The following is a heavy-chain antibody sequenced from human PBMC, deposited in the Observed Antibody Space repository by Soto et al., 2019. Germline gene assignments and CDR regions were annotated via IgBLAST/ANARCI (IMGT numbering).Heavy chain of an antibody. CDR1: SVSNAW. V-gene: IGHV3-15*07. Sequence: SVSNAWMNWVRQAPGKGLEWVGRIKSKTDGGTTDYAAPVKGRFTISRDDSKNTLYLQMNSLKTEDTAVYYCTTEGDTVTPVQHWGQGTLFTVSS. CDR2: IKSKTDGGTT. J-gene: IGHJ1*01. CDR3: TTEGDTVTPVQH. D-gene: IGHD4-17*01.